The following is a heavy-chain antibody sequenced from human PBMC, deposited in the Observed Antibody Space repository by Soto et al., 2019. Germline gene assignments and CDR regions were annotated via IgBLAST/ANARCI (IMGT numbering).Heavy chain of an antibody. Sequence: PSETLSLTCAVYGGFFSGYYWSWIRQPPGKGLEWIGEINHSGSTNYNPSLKGRVTISVDTSKNQFSLKLNSVTAADTAVYYCARGTRTYDFWSGYYKVFDPWGQGTLVPVSS. J-gene: IGHJ5*02. CDR2: INHSGST. V-gene: IGHV4-34*01. CDR1: GGFFSGYY. D-gene: IGHD3-3*01. CDR3: ARGTRTYDFWSGYYKVFDP.